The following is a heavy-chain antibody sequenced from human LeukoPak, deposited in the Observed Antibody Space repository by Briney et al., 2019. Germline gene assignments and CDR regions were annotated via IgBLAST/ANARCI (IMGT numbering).Heavy chain of an antibody. CDR1: GDSVSSNSAA. V-gene: IGHV6-1*01. CDR2: TYYRSKWYN. D-gene: IGHD5-12*01. CDR3: ARERRYSGYDTSWFDP. J-gene: IGHJ5*02. Sequence: SQTLSLTCAISGDSVSSNSAAWNWTRQSPSRGLEWLGRTYYRSKWYNDYAVSVKSRITINPDTSKNQFSLQLNSVTPEDTAVYYCARERRYSGYDTSWFDPWGQGTLVTVSS.